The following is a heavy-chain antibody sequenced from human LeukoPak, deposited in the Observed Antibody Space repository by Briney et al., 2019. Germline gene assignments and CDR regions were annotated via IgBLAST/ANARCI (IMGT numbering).Heavy chain of an antibody. Sequence: SQTLSLTCTVSGGSISSGSYYWNWIRQPAGKGLEWIGRIYTSGSTNYNPSLKSRVTVSVDTSKNQFSLKLSSVTAADTAVYYCAREGLNMVRGVIPKEAWGWFDPWGQGALVTVSS. V-gene: IGHV4-61*02. CDR3: AREGLNMVRGVIPKEAWGWFDP. CDR1: GGSISSGSYY. J-gene: IGHJ5*02. D-gene: IGHD3-10*01. CDR2: IYTSGST.